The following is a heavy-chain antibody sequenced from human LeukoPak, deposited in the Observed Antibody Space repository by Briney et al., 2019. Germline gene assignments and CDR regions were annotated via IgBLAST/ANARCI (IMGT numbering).Heavy chain of an antibody. V-gene: IGHV3-49*03. J-gene: IGHJ4*02. Sequence: RSLRLSCTASGFTFGDYAMSWFRQAPGKGLEGVGFIRSKAYGGTTEYAASVKGRFTISRDDSKSIAYLQMNSLKTEDTAVYYCTRVVGYCSGGSCYPDYWGQGTLVTVSS. D-gene: IGHD2-15*01. CDR2: IRSKAYGGTT. CDR1: GFTFGDYA. CDR3: TRVVGYCSGGSCYPDY.